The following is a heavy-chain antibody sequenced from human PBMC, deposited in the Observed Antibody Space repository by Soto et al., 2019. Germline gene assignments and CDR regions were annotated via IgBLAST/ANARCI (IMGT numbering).Heavy chain of an antibody. CDR2: IYISGST. V-gene: IGHV4-31*03. CDR1: GGSINSGGYY. Sequence: QVQLQESGPGLVKPSQTLSLTCTVSGGSINSGGYYLSWIRQHPGKGLEGIGYIYISGSTYYNPSQKSRITISMDTSKIQFSLKLSSVTVADTAVYYCAREEVAYYGSGSYNWFDPWGQGTLVTVSS. D-gene: IGHD3-10*01. CDR3: AREEVAYYGSGSYNWFDP. J-gene: IGHJ5*02.